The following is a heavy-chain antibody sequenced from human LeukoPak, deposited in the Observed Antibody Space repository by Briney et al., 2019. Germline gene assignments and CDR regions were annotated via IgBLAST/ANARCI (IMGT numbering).Heavy chain of an antibody. D-gene: IGHD3-10*01. CDR1: GFSLSTSGVG. V-gene: IGHV2-5*02. J-gene: IGHJ4*02. CDR3: AHRRGGRFGANYFDY. CDR2: IYWDDDK. Sequence: SGPTLVNPTQTLTLTCTFSGFSLSTSGVGVCWIRQPPGKALEWLALIYWDDDKRYSPSLKSRLTITKDTSKNQVVLTMTNMDPVDTATYYCAHRRGGRFGANYFDYWGQGTLVTVSS.